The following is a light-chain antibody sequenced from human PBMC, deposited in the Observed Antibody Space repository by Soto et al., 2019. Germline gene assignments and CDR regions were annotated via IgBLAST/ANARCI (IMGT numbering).Light chain of an antibody. V-gene: IGKV3-15*01. Sequence: EIVMTQSPATLSVSPGERATLSCRASQSVSSNLAWYQQKPGQAPRLLIYGASTRATGTPARFSGSGSGTEFTLTIRSLQSEDFAVYYCQQYNTWPPAWTFGQGTKVEIK. CDR1: QSVSSN. CDR3: QQYNTWPPAWT. CDR2: GAS. J-gene: IGKJ1*01.